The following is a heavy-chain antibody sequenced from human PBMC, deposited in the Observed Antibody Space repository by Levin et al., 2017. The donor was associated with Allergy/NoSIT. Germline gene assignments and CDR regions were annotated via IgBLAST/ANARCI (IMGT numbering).Heavy chain of an antibody. V-gene: IGHV3-21*01. CDR3: ARDLLRIGVVIIGGDDYYYGMDV. D-gene: IGHD3-3*01. CDR1: GFTFSSYS. J-gene: IGHJ6*02. Sequence: GGSLRLSCAASGFTFSSYSMNWVRQAPGKGLEWVSSISSSSSYIYYADSVKGRFTISRDNAKNSLYLQMNSLRAEDTAVYYCARDLLRIGVVIIGGDDYYYGMDVWGQGTTVTVSS. CDR2: ISSSSSYI.